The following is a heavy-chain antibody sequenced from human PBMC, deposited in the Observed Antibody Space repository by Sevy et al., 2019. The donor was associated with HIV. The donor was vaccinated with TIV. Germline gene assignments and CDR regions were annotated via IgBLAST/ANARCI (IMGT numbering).Heavy chain of an antibody. Sequence: GGSLRLSCAASGFTFSSYWMSWVRQAPGKGLKLVANIKQDGSEKYYVDSVKGRFTISRDNAKNSLYLQMNSLRAEDTAVYYCARERGVDYYDSSPDAFDIWGQGTMVTVSS. CDR2: IKQDGSEK. CDR1: GFTFSSYW. J-gene: IGHJ3*02. CDR3: ARERGVDYYDSSPDAFDI. D-gene: IGHD3-22*01. V-gene: IGHV3-7*01.